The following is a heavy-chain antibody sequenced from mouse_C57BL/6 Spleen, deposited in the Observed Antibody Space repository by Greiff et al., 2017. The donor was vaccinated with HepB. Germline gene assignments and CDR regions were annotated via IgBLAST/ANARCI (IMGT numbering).Heavy chain of an antibody. CDR3: ARDRGYAMDY. CDR1: GYTFTDYY. CDR2: IYPGSGNT. J-gene: IGHJ4*01. V-gene: IGHV1-76*01. Sequence: QVQLKESGAELVRPGASVKLSCKASGYTFTDYYINWVKQRPGQGLEWIARIYPGSGNTYYNEKFKGKATLTAEKSSSTAYMQLSSLTSEDSAVYFCARDRGYAMDYWGQGTSVTVSS.